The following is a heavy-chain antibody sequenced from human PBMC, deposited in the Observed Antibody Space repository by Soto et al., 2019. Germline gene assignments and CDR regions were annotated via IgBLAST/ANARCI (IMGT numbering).Heavy chain of an antibody. CDR1: GFTFSSYG. V-gene: IGHV3-33*01. J-gene: IGHJ3*02. CDR3: ARGSKADGNASKSFDI. CDR2: IWYDGSNK. D-gene: IGHD2-15*01. Sequence: QVQLVESGGGVVQPGSSRRLSCAASGFTFSSYGMHWVRQAPGKWLEWVAVIWYDGSNKYYADPVKGRFTISRDNSKHTLYLKLNSLSAEDTAVYYCARGSKADGNASKSFDIWGQRTIVTVSS.